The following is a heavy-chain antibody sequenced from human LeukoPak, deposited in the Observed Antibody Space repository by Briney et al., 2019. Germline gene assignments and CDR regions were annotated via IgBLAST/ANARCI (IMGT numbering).Heavy chain of an antibody. D-gene: IGHD3-3*01. V-gene: IGHV3-33*01. CDR1: GFTFSSYG. CDR2: IWYDGSNK. CDR3: ARAHDLEWLLYVFDY. J-gene: IGHJ4*02. Sequence: PGRSLRLSCAASGFTFSSYGMHWVRQAPGKGLEWVAVIWYDGSNKYYADSVKGRFTISRDNSKNTLYLQMNSLRAEDTAVYYCARAHDLEWLLYVFDYWGQGTLVTVSS.